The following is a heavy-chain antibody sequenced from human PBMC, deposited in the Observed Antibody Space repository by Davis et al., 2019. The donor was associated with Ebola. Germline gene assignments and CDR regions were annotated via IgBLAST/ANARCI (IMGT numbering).Heavy chain of an antibody. V-gene: IGHV3-74*03. Sequence: GESLKISCAASGFTFSSFWMHWVRQAPGKGLVWVSCINRDGSTTTYADSVKGRFTISRDDAKKSLYLQMDSLRAEDTAFYYCASGDGRGRSYDMDVWGQGTTVTVSS. CDR1: GFTFSSFW. CDR2: INRDGSTT. J-gene: IGHJ6*03. CDR3: ASGDGRGRSYDMDV. D-gene: IGHD3/OR15-3a*01.